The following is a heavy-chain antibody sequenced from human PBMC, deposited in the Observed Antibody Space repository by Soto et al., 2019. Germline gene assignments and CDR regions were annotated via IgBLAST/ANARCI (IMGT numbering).Heavy chain of an antibody. CDR2: ISSYGSDT. J-gene: IGHJ6*02. CDR1: GFTFSRYW. CDR3: ASNYAYAEGYYWYGIDV. V-gene: IGHV3-74*01. D-gene: IGHD3-16*01. Sequence: EVQLVESGGGLVLPGGSLRLSCAASGFTFSRYWMHWVRQAPGKGLVWVSRISSYGSDTHYADSVKGRLTISRDNAKNTLYLQMNSLRADDTDVYYCASNYAYAEGYYWYGIDVWGQGTTVTVSS.